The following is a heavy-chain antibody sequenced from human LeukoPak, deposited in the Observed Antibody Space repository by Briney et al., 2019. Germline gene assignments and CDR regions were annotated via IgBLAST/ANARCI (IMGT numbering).Heavy chain of an antibody. J-gene: IGHJ5*02. V-gene: IGHV4-39*07. Sequence: SETLSLTCTVSGGSLSSSSYYWGWIRQPPGKGLEWIGSIYYSGSTYYNPSLKSRVTISVDTSKSQFSLKLSSVTAADTAVYYCARERITMVRGGFDPWGQGTLVTVSS. D-gene: IGHD3-10*01. CDR2: IYYSGST. CDR1: GGSLSSSSYY. CDR3: ARERITMVRGGFDP.